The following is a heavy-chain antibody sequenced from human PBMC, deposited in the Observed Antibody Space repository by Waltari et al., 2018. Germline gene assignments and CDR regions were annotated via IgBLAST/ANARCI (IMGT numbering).Heavy chain of an antibody. J-gene: IGHJ4*02. CDR3: TSSMAE. CDR1: GFTFGDYA. D-gene: IGHD3-10*01. CDR2: IRSKAYGGTT. V-gene: IGHV3-49*04. Sequence: EVQLVESGGGLVQPGRSLRLSCTASGFTFGDYAMSWVRQAPGKGLEWVGFIRSKAYGGTTEYAASVKGRFTISRDDSKSIAYLQMNSLKTEDTAVYYCTSSMAEWGQGTLVTVSS.